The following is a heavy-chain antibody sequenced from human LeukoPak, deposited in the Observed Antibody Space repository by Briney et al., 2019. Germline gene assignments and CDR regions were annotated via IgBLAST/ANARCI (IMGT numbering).Heavy chain of an antibody. CDR2: IYTSGST. V-gene: IGHV4-4*07. CDR3: ARDGEMATIENYFDY. J-gene: IGHJ4*02. CDR1: GGSISSYY. Sequence: SETLSLTCTVSGGSISSYYWSWIRQPAGKGLEWIGRIYTSGSTNYNPSLKSRVTMSVDTSKNQFSLKLGSVTAADTAVYYCARDGEMATIENYFDYWGQGTLVTVSS. D-gene: IGHD5-24*01.